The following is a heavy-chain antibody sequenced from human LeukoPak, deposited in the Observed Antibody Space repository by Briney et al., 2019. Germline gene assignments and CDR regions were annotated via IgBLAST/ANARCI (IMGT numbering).Heavy chain of an antibody. CDR1: GFTFSSYW. J-gene: IGHJ4*02. V-gene: IGHV3-74*01. CDR2: INSDGSST. CDR3: AREQYYYGSGSYSHFDY. D-gene: IGHD3-10*01. Sequence: GGSLRLSCAASGFTFSSYWMHWVRQAPGKGLVWVSRINSDGSSTSYADSVKGRFTISRDNAKNTLYLQMNSLRAEDTAVYYCAREQYYYGSGSYSHFDYWGQGTLVTVSS.